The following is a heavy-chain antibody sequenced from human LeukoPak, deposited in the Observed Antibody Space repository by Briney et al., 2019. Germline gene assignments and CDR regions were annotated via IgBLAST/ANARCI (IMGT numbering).Heavy chain of an antibody. CDR3: ARVGYGDRIFDY. V-gene: IGHV6-1*01. CDR2: TYYRSKWYN. Sequence: SQTLSLTCAISGDSVSSNSAAWNWIRQSPSRGLEWLGRTYYRSKWYNEYAVSVKSRITINPDTSKNQFSLQLSSVTAADTAVFYCARVGYGDRIFDYWGQGILVTVSS. D-gene: IGHD4-17*01. J-gene: IGHJ4*02. CDR1: GDSVSSNSAA.